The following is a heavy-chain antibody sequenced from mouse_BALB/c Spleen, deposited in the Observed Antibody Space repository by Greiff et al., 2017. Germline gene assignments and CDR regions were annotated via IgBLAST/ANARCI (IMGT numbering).Heavy chain of an antibody. Sequence: EVQGVESGGGLVQPGGSLKLSCAASGFTFSSYTMSWVRQTPEKRLEWVAYISNGGGSTYYPDTVKGRFTISRDNAKNTLYLQMSSLKSEDTAMYYCARHVGGSRYWYFDVWGAGTTVTVSS. CDR1: GFTFSSYT. V-gene: IGHV5-12-2*01. J-gene: IGHJ1*01. CDR3: ARHVGGSRYWYFDV. CDR2: ISNGGGST. D-gene: IGHD1-3*01.